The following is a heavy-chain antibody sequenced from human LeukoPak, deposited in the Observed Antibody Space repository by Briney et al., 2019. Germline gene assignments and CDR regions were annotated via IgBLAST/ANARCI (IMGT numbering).Heavy chain of an antibody. CDR2: ISGSGGST. CDR1: GGSISSYY. D-gene: IGHD1-1*01. Sequence: PSETLSLTCTVSGGSISSYYWSWVRQAPGKGLEWVSAISGSGGSTYYADSVKGRFTISRDNSKNTLYLQMNSLRAEDTAVYYCAKDDPRSPVNWSDVSGIDYWGQGTLVTVSS. J-gene: IGHJ4*02. V-gene: IGHV3-23*01. CDR3: AKDDPRSPVNWSDVSGIDY.